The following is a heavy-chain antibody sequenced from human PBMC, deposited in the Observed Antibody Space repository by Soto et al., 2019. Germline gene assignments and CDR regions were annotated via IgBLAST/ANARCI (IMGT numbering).Heavy chain of an antibody. D-gene: IGHD2-2*02. CDR2: IYPGDSDT. CDR1: GYSFTSYW. V-gene: IGHV5-51*01. Sequence: GESLKISCKGSGYSFTSYWIGWVRQMPGKGLEWMGIIYPGDSDTRYSPSFQGQVTISADKSISTAYLQWSSLKASDTAMYHCARLGVPRPLLYPFDYWGQGTLVTVSS. CDR3: ARLGVPRPLLYPFDY. J-gene: IGHJ4*02.